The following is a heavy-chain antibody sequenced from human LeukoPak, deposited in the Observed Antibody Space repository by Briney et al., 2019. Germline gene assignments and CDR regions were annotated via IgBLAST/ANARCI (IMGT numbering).Heavy chain of an antibody. D-gene: IGHD6-13*01. V-gene: IGHV3-23*01. J-gene: IGHJ5*02. CDR2: TSGSGGST. Sequence: PGGSLRLSCAASGFTFSSYAMTWVRQAPGKGLEWVSATSGSGGSTYYADSVKGRLTISRDNSKNTLYLQMKSLRAEDTAVYYCAKDGSSSWYSNWFDPWGQGTLVIVSS. CDR1: GFTFSSYA. CDR3: AKDGSSSWYSNWFDP.